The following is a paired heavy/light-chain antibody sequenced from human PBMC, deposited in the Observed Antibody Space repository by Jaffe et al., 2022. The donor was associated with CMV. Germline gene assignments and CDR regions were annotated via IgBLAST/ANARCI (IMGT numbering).Light chain of an antibody. CDR2: DAS. CDR3: QQFQSLPVT. Sequence: DIQMTQSPSSLSASVGDRVTLTCQASQDIRNYLNWYQQKPGKAPRLLIYDASNLEAGVPSRFSGSGSGTDFFLSISSLQPEDIATYYCQQFQSLPVTFGGGTKVEI. CDR1: QDIRNY. V-gene: IGKV1-33*01. J-gene: IGKJ4*01.
Heavy chain of an antibody. Sequence: QVQLVQSGAEVKKPGASVKVSCKASGYTFTAYYMHWVRQAPGQGLEWMGWINPNSGDTHYAQKFQGRVTMTRETSVNTLHMELRGLKSDDTAVYYCARAVGIATPDAYWGQGTLVTVSS. CDR2: INPNSGDT. D-gene: IGHD6-13*01. CDR3: ARAVGIATPDAY. V-gene: IGHV1-2*02. CDR1: GYTFTAYY. J-gene: IGHJ4*02.